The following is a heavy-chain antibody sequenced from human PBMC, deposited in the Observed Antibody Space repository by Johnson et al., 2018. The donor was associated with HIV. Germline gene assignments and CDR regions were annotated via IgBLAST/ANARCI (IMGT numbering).Heavy chain of an antibody. CDR2: IKQDGSEK. Sequence: VQLVESGGGLVKPGGSLRLSCAASGFTFSHAWMSWVRQAPGKGLEWVANIKQDGSEKYYVDSVKGRFTISRDNAKNSLYLQMNSLEAEDTALYYCARFLGYYDSNGYYFGDGFDVWGLGTMVTVSS. D-gene: IGHD3-22*01. J-gene: IGHJ3*01. CDR3: ARFLGYYDSNGYYFGDGFDV. CDR1: GFTFSHAW. V-gene: IGHV3-7*05.